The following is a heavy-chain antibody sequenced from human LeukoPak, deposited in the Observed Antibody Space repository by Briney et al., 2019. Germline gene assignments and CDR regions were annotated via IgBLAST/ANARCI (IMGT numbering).Heavy chain of an antibody. CDR2: INSDGSST. D-gene: IGHD6-25*01. Sequence: GGSLRLSCVASGFTFSSYWMHWVRQDPGKGLVWVSRINSDGSSTTYADSVKGRFTISRDNARNTLYLQMNSLRAEDTAVYFCVSDSSGTWPEYFQVWGQGTLVTVSS. J-gene: IGHJ1*01. CDR3: VSDSSGTWPEYFQV. CDR1: GFTFSSYW. V-gene: IGHV3-74*01.